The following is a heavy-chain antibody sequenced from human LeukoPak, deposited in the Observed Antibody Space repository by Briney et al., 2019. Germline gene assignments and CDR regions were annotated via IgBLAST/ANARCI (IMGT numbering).Heavy chain of an antibody. J-gene: IGHJ6*03. CDR1: GGSFSGYY. CDR2: INHSGST. Sequence: SETLSLTCAVYGGSFSGYYWSWIRQPPGKGLEWIGEINHSGSTNYNPSLKSRVTISVDTSKNQFSLKLSSVTAADTAVYYCARGREMATRKYYYYCYMDVWGKGTTVTVSS. CDR3: ARGREMATRKYYYYCYMDV. V-gene: IGHV4-34*01. D-gene: IGHD5-24*01.